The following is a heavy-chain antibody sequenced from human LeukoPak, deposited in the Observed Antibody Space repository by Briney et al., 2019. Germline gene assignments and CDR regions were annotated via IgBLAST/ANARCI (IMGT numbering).Heavy chain of an antibody. CDR2: ISSSSSYI. D-gene: IGHD2-2*01. CDR1: GFTFSSYS. CDR3: AIYCSSTSCYWPDAFDI. J-gene: IGHJ3*02. V-gene: IGHV3-21*01. Sequence: GGSLRLSCAGSGFTFSSYSMNWVRQAPGKGLEWVSSISSSSSYIYYASSLKGRFTISRDNAKNSLYLQMNSLRAEDTAVYYCAIYCSSTSCYWPDAFDIWGQGTMVTVSS.